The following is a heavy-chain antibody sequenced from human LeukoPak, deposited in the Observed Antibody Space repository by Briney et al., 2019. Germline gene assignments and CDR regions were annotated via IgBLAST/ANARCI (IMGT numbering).Heavy chain of an antibody. J-gene: IGHJ4*02. Sequence: SESLSLTCAVYGGSFSGYYWSWIRQHPGKGLEWIGEINHSGSTNYNPSLKSRVTISVDTSKNQFSLKLSSVTAADTAVYYCARGSSPDYFDYWGQGTLVTVSS. D-gene: IGHD6-6*01. CDR1: GGSFSGYY. CDR2: INHSGST. V-gene: IGHV4-34*01. CDR3: ARGSSPDYFDY.